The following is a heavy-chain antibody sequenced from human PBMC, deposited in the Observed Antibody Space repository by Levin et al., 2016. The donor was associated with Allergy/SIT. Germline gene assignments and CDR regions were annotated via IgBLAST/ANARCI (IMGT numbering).Heavy chain of an antibody. Sequence: GESLKISCAASGFTFSDYSLNWVRQAPGKGLQWVSFISSSSHYIYYADSLKGRFTISRDNAKNSLYLEMNSLRAEDTAVYYCARDYDESSPWYYGMDVWGQGTTVTVSS. CDR2: ISSSSHYI. D-gene: IGHD3-22*01. CDR1: GFTFSDYS. J-gene: IGHJ6*02. V-gene: IGHV3-21*01. CDR3: ARDYDESSPWYYGMDV.